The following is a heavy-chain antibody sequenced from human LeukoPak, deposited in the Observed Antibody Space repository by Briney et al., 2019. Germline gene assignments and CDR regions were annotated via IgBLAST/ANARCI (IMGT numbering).Heavy chain of an antibody. J-gene: IGHJ3*02. D-gene: IGHD1-26*01. Sequence: SETLSLTCTVSGGTIGRNYWSWIRQPPGKGLEWVAYIDYSGSTNYNPSLKSRLTISMDASKNQFSLTLSSVTAADTVVYYCARDRRRELLHAFDIWGQGTMVTVSS. CDR3: ARDRRRELLHAFDI. CDR2: IDYSGST. CDR1: GGTIGRNY. V-gene: IGHV4-59*01.